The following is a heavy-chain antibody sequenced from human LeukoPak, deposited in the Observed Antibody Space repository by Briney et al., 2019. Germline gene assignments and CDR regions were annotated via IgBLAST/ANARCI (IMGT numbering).Heavy chain of an antibody. D-gene: IGHD5-24*01. CDR2: ISGSGGDT. CDR1: GFTFSSYG. CDR3: ARDLEDGYIFGAFDI. J-gene: IGHJ3*02. Sequence: GGSLRLSCAASGFTFSSYGMHWVRQAPGKGLEWVSAISGSGGDTFYTDSVKGRFTISRDNSKNTLYLQMNSLRAEDTAVYYCARDLEDGYIFGAFDIWGQGTMVTVSS. V-gene: IGHV3-23*01.